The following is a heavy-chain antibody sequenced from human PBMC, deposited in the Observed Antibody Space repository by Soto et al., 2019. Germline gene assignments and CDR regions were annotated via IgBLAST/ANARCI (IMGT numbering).Heavy chain of an antibody. CDR1: GFILSDCA. CDR3: ARDLSWGSNWYYYMDV. CDR2: ISSSSSVI. V-gene: IGHV3-48*01. J-gene: IGHJ6*03. Sequence: EVQLVESGGGLVQPGGSLRLSCATSGFILSDCAMNWVRQAPGKGLEWVSYISSSSSVIDYADSVKGRFTVSRDNARNSQYLQMNSLRAEDTAGYYCARDLSWGSNWYYYMDVWGKGTTVTVSS. D-gene: IGHD7-27*01.